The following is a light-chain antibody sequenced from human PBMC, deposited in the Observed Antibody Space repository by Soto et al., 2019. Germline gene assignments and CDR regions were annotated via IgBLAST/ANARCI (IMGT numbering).Light chain of an antibody. CDR3: SSYGASSTL. J-gene: IGLJ2*01. Sequence: QPASLSGSPGQSITISCTGTSSDIGSYNYISWYQQHPGKAPKLMIFDVSYRPSGISDRFSGSKSGNTASLTISGLQPEDEADYYCSSYGASSTLFGGGTKLTVL. CDR1: SSDIGSYNY. V-gene: IGLV2-14*03. CDR2: DVS.